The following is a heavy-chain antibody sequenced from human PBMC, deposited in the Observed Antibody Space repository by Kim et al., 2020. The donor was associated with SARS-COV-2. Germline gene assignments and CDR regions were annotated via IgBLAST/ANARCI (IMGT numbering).Heavy chain of an antibody. Sequence: GGSLRLSCAASGFTFSSYSMNWVRQAPGKGLEWVSSISSSSSYIYYADSVKGRFTISRDNAKNSLYLQMNSLRAEDTAVYYCASPYNVDTAMVTAGYDAFDIWGQGTMVTVSS. CDR2: ISSSSSYI. CDR3: ASPYNVDTAMVTAGYDAFDI. J-gene: IGHJ3*02. CDR1: GFTFSSYS. D-gene: IGHD5-18*01. V-gene: IGHV3-21*01.